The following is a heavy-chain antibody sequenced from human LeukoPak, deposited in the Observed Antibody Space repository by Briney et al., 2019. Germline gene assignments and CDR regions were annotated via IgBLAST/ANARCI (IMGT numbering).Heavy chain of an antibody. CDR2: ISYDGSNK. Sequence: PGGSLRLSCAASGFTFSSYGMHWVRQAPGKGPEWVAVISYDGSNKYYADSVKGRFTISRDNSKNTLYLQMNSLRAEDTAVYYCTREHRGDYGDYGRFDYWGQGTLVTVSS. J-gene: IGHJ4*02. CDR1: GFTFSSYG. V-gene: IGHV3-30*03. D-gene: IGHD4-17*01. CDR3: TREHRGDYGDYGRFDY.